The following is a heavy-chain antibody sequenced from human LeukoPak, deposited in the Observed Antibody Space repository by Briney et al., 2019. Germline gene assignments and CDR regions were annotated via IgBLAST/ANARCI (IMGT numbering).Heavy chain of an antibody. V-gene: IGHV5-51*01. CDR3: AIFDFLFGEIDNWFDP. CDR2: IYPGGSDT. Sequence: GESLKISCKGSGYNFTIYWIGWVRQMPGKGLEWMGIIYPGGSDTRYSPSFQGQVTISADKSISTAYLQWSSLKASDTAMYYCAIFDFLFGEIDNWFDPWGQGTRVTVSS. J-gene: IGHJ5*02. D-gene: IGHD3-16*01. CDR1: GYNFTIYW.